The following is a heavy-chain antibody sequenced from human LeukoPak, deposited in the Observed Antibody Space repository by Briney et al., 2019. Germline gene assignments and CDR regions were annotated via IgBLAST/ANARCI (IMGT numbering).Heavy chain of an antibody. Sequence: ASVKVSCKASGYTFTSYGISWVRQAPGQGLEWMGWISAYNGNTNYAQKLQGRVTMTTDTSTSTAYMELRSLRSDDTAVYYCARQLGYCDSGACYFDYWGQGTLVTVPS. V-gene: IGHV1-18*01. D-gene: IGHD3-22*01. CDR1: GYTFTSYG. CDR3: ARQLGYCDSGACYFDY. CDR2: ISAYNGNT. J-gene: IGHJ4*02.